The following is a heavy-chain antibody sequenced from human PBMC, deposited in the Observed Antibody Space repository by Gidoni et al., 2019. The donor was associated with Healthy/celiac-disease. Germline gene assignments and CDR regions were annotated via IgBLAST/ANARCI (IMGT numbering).Heavy chain of an antibody. J-gene: IGHJ6*02. V-gene: IGHV1-46*03. CDR1: GYTFTSYY. CDR2: INPSGGST. CDR3: ARDRKIYYDSSGYKPRYYYYYGMDV. D-gene: IGHD3-22*01. Sequence: QVQLVQSGAEVKKPGASVKVSCKASGYTFTSYYMHWVRPAPGQGLEWMGIINPSGGSTSYAQKFQGRVTMTRDTSTSTVYMELSSLRSEDTAVYYCARDRKIYYDSSGYKPRYYYYYGMDVWGQGTTVTVSS.